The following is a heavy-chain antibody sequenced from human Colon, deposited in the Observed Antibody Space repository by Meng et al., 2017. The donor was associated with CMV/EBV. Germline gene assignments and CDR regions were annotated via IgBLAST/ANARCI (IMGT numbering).Heavy chain of an antibody. D-gene: IGHD4-17*01. J-gene: IGHJ4*02. CDR3: VRDLYKTTVPN. CDR2: ISNSGVYI. V-gene: IGHV3-21*01. Sequence: GGSLRLSCATSGFTFSGYKMNWVRQAPGQGLEWVASISNSGVYINYADSVKGRFTISRDNAKNLLSLHLNSLRAEDTAVYYCVRDLYKTTVPNWGQGTLVTVSS. CDR1: GFTFSGYK.